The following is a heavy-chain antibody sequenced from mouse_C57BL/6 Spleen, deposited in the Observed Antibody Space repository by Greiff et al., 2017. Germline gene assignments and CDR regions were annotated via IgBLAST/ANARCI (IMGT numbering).Heavy chain of an antibody. CDR1: GFSLTSYG. Sequence: VQLQQSGPGLVAPSQSLPITCTVSGFSLTSYGVSWVRQPPGKGLEWLAVIWGDGSTNYHSALISRLSISKDNSKSQVFLKLNSLHTDDTATYYCARGYYGNLCYFDCCGQGTTLTVSS. CDR3: ARGYYGNLCYFDC. CDR2: IWGDGST. V-gene: IGHV2-3*01. D-gene: IGHD2-1*01. J-gene: IGHJ2*01.